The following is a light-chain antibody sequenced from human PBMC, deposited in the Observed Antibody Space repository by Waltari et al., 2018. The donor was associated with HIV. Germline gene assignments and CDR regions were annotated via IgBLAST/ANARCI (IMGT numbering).Light chain of an antibody. CDR1: QAVANN. CDR3: QQRSSFPLT. CDR2: NAS. J-gene: IGKJ3*01. Sequence: DIQMTQSPSSLSASVGDRVPITCRASQAVANNVNWFQQKPGKAPRVLGYNASRLPNGVASRFIGSGSGTDCTLTINGVQPDDFASYFCQQRSSFPLTFGPGTKVDVK. V-gene: IGKV1-39*01.